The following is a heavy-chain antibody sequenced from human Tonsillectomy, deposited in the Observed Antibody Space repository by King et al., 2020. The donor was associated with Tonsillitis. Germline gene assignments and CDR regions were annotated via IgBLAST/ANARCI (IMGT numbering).Heavy chain of an antibody. D-gene: IGHD3-22*01. Sequence: QLVQSGGGVVQPGRSLRLSCAASGFTFSNYGMHWVRQAPGKGLEWVAVIWYDGSNKLYADSVKGRFTISRDNSKNTLYLQMNSLRAEDTAVYYCARALGSSGYRLDYWGQGTLVTVSS. J-gene: IGHJ4*02. CDR3: ARALGSSGYRLDY. CDR2: IWYDGSNK. V-gene: IGHV3-33*08. CDR1: GFTFSNYG.